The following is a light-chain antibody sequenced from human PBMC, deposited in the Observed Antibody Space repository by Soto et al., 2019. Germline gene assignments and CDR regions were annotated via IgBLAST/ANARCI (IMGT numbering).Light chain of an antibody. CDR1: SSDVGGYNY. V-gene: IGLV2-14*01. J-gene: IGLJ3*02. Sequence: QSALTQPASVSGSPGQSITISCTGSSSDVGGYNYVSWYQQHPGKAPKLMIYEVSNRPSGISNRFSGSKSGNTASLTLSGLQAEDEADYYCSSYTRSSTWVFGGGTKVTVL. CDR2: EVS. CDR3: SSYTRSSTWV.